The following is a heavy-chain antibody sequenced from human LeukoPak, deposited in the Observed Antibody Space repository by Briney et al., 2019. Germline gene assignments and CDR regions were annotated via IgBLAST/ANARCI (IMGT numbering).Heavy chain of an antibody. D-gene: IGHD2-2*01. V-gene: IGHV3-30-3*01. J-gene: IGHJ4*02. CDR1: GFTFSSYA. CDR3: AKADCSSTSCPRAEFDY. Sequence: PGGSLRLSCAASGFTFSSYAMHWVRQAPGKGLEWVAVISHDGSNKYYADSVKGRFTISRDNSKNTLYLQMNSLRAEDTAVYYCAKADCSSTSCPRAEFDYWGQGTLVTVSS. CDR2: ISHDGSNK.